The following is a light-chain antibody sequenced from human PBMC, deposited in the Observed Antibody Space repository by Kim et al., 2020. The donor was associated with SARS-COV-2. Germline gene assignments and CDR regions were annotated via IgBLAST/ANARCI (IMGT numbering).Light chain of an antibody. CDR2: DVN. CDR1: SSDIGGYNY. Sequence: GQSSTIAGTGTSSDIGGYNYVSWYQQHPGKAPKLMIFDVNKRPSGVSNRFSGSKSGNTASLTISGLQAEDEADYYCSSYTSSITYVFASGTKVTVL. J-gene: IGLJ1*01. CDR3: SSYTSSITYV. V-gene: IGLV2-14*04.